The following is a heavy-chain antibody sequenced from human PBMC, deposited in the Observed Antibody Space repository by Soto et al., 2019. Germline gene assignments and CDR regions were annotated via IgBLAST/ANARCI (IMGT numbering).Heavy chain of an antibody. V-gene: IGHV1-3*01. J-gene: IGHJ6*02. CDR3: ASAGYTYGPPYSGMDV. Sequence: ASVKVSCKASGYTFTSYPTHWVRQAPGQRLEWMGWIDAGNGNTKYSQKFRGRVTFTTDTSASTAYMDLSSLRSEDTAVYYCASAGYTYGPPYSGMDVWGPGTTLTVSS. D-gene: IGHD5-18*01. CDR2: IDAGNGNT. CDR1: GYTFTSYP.